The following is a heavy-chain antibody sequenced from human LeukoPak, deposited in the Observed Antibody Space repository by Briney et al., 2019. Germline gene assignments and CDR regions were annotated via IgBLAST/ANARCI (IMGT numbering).Heavy chain of an antibody. CDR3: ARVEYYDSSAYYYYYYYMDV. V-gene: IGHV1-18*01. Sequence: ASVKVSCKASGYTFTSYGISWVRQAPGQGLEWMGWISSDSGNTNYAQRLQGRVTMTTDTSTSTAYMELRSLRSDDTAVYYCARVEYYDSSAYYYYYYYMDVWGKGTTVTVSS. J-gene: IGHJ6*03. D-gene: IGHD3-22*01. CDR1: GYTFTSYG. CDR2: ISSDSGNT.